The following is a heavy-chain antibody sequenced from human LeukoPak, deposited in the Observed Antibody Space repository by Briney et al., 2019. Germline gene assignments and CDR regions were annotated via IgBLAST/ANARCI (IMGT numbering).Heavy chain of an antibody. V-gene: IGHV3-9*01. D-gene: IGHD2-2*01. CDR2: ISWNSGSI. CDR1: GFTFDDYA. Sequence: QSGGSLRLSCAASGFTFDDYAMHWVRHAPGKGLEWVSGISWNSGSIGYADSVKGRFTISRDNAKNSLYLQMNSLRAEDTALYYCAKGRDKYQLLSKNWFDPWGQGTLVTVSS. J-gene: IGHJ5*02. CDR3: AKGRDKYQLLSKNWFDP.